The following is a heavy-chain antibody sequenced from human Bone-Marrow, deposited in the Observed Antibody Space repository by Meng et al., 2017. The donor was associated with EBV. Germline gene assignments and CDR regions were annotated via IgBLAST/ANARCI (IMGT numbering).Heavy chain of an antibody. Sequence: QGQPVQSGAEGKKPGASVGGSCEASGYTFTNFDINWVRQAAGQGLEWMGWMNPDSGNTGYARNFQGRVSMTRDTSRNTAYMELRGLTYEDTAIYYCARGLQGTNWFDPWGQGTLVTVSS. CDR2: MNPDSGNT. CDR3: ARGLQGTNWFDP. J-gene: IGHJ5*02. V-gene: IGHV1-8*01. CDR1: GYTFTNFD.